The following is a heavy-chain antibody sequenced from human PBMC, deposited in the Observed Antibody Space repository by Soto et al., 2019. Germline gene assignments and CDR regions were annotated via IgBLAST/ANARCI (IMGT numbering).Heavy chain of an antibody. D-gene: IGHD6-6*01. Sequence: SETLSLTCTVSGGSISSSSYYWGWIRQPPGKGLEWIGSIYYSGSTYYNPSLKSRVTISVDTSKNQFSLKLSSVTAADTAVYYCARHPSSSSRYYYYYMDVWGKGTTVTVSS. CDR3: ARHPSSSSRYYYYYMDV. CDR1: GGSISSSSYY. CDR2: IYYSGST. V-gene: IGHV4-39*01. J-gene: IGHJ6*03.